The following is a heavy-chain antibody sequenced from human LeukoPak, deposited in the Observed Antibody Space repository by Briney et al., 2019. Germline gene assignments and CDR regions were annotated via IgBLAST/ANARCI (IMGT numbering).Heavy chain of an antibody. CDR2: INPNSGGT. V-gene: IGHV1-2*06. J-gene: IGHJ6*02. CDR1: GYTFTGYY. D-gene: IGHD6-13*01. CDR3: ARTALPFYSSSWQKGYYYGMDV. Sequence: ASVKVSCKASGYTFTGYYMHWVRQAPGQGLECMGRINPNSGGTNYAQKFQGRVTMTRDTSISTAYMELSRLRSDDTAVYYCARTALPFYSSSWQKGYYYGMDVWGQGTTVTVSS.